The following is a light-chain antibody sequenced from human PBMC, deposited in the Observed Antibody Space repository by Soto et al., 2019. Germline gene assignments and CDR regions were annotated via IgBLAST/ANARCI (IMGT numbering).Light chain of an antibody. V-gene: IGKV1-5*03. Sequence: DIQMTQSPSTLSGSVGDRVTITCRASQTISSWLAWYQQKPGKAPKLLIYKASTLKSGVPSRFSGSGSGTEFTLTISSLQPDDFATYYCQQYNSYPLTLGGATKVDIK. CDR2: KAS. CDR3: QQYNSYPLT. CDR1: QTISSW. J-gene: IGKJ4*01.